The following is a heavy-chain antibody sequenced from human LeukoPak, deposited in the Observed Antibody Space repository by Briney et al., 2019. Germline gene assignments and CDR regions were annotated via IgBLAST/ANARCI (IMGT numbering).Heavy chain of an antibody. CDR3: ARGQKYRNGYTVTELGSGYFDY. CDR2: ISSSSSYI. D-gene: IGHD5-18*01. CDR1: GFTFSSYS. V-gene: IGHV3-21*01. Sequence: GGSLRLSCTASGFTFSSYSINWVRQAPGKGLEWVSSISSSSSYIYYADSVKGRFTISRDNAENSLYLQMNSLRAEDTAVYYCARGQKYRNGYTVTELGSGYFDYWGQGTLVTVSS. J-gene: IGHJ4*02.